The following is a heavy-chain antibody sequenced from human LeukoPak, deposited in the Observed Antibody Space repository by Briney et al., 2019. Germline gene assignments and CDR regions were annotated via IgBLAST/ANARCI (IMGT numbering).Heavy chain of an antibody. D-gene: IGHD3-3*01. Sequence: SETLSLTCAVYGGSFSGHYWSWIRQPPGKGLEWIGEINHSGSTNYNPSLKSRVTISVDTSKNQFSLKLSSVTAADTAVYYCARGGYDFWSGYYGYYFDYWGQGTLVTVSS. J-gene: IGHJ4*02. V-gene: IGHV4-34*01. CDR1: GGSFSGHY. CDR3: ARGGYDFWSGYYGYYFDY. CDR2: INHSGST.